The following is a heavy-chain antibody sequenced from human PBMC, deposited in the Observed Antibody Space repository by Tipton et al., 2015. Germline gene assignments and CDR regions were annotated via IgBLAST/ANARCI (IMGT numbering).Heavy chain of an antibody. V-gene: IGHV3-30*02. D-gene: IGHD6-13*01. Sequence: DSVKGRFTISRDNFKDTLYLQMNSLRADDTAVYYCAKGETLAAAGFLSGLYGMDVWGQGTTVTVSS. CDR3: AKGETLAAAGFLSGLYGMDV. J-gene: IGHJ6*02.